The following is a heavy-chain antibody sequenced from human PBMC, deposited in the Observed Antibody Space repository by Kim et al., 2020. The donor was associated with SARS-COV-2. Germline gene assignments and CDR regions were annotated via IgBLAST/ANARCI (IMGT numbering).Heavy chain of an antibody. CDR1: GGSISSYY. CDR3: AREQGRMPNWFDP. D-gene: IGHD2-2*01. V-gene: IGHV4-59*13. J-gene: IGHJ5*02. CDR2: IYYSGST. Sequence: SETLSLTCTVSGGSISSYYWSWIRQPPGKGLEWIGYIYYSGSTNYNPSLKSRVTISVDTSKNQFSLKLSSVTAADTAVYYCAREQGRMPNWFDPWGQGTLVTVSS.